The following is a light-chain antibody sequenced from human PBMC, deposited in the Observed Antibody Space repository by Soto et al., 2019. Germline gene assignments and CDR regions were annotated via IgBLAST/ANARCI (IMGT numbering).Light chain of an antibody. CDR2: GAS. J-gene: IGKJ4*01. V-gene: IGKV3-20*01. Sequence: DIVLTQSPGTLSLSPGERATLSCRASQSVSSSYLAWYQQKPGQAPRLLIYGASRRATGIPDRFSGSRSGTDFTLTISRLEPEDFPVYSCQQYGSSPLTFGGGTKGEIK. CDR1: QSVSSSY. CDR3: QQYGSSPLT.